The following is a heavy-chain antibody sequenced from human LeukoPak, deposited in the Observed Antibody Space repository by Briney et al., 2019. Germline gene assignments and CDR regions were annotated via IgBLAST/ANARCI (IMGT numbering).Heavy chain of an antibody. Sequence: GGSLRLSCAASGFTFSSYGMHWVRQAPGKGLEWVAVISLVGSNKYYADSVKGRFTISRDNSKNTLYLQMNSLRAEDTAVYYCANENYYGSGSYPDYWGQGTLVTVSS. V-gene: IGHV3-30*18. CDR1: GFTFSSYG. CDR3: ANENYYGSGSYPDY. D-gene: IGHD3-10*01. J-gene: IGHJ4*02. CDR2: ISLVGSNK.